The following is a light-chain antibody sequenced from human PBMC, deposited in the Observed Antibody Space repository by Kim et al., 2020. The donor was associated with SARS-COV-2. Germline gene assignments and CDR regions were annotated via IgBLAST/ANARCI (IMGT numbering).Light chain of an antibody. CDR2: NSD. J-gene: IGLJ2*01. Sequence: QSVLTQPPSVSGAPGQRVTLSCNGSRSSIGSGYEVHWYRQLPGAAPQLLIYNSDSRPSGVPDRFSASKSGTSASLAITGLQSEDEGDYYCQSYDKSPSGHVIFGGGTQLTVL. CDR1: RSSIGSGYE. V-gene: IGLV1-40*01. CDR3: QSYDKSPSGHVI.